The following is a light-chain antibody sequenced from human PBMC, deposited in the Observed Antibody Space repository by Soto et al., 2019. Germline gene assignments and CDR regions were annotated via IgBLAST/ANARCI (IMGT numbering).Light chain of an antibody. V-gene: IGKV1-33*01. CDR3: QQYDTVPFT. Sequence: DIQLTQSPSSLSASVGDRVTITCQASRGISNFLNWYQQEAGKAPKLLIHDATYLETGVPSRFSGSGSGTDFPFTISSLQPEDFGRYFCQQYDTVPFTFGPGTTVDIK. CDR1: RGISNF. J-gene: IGKJ3*01. CDR2: DAT.